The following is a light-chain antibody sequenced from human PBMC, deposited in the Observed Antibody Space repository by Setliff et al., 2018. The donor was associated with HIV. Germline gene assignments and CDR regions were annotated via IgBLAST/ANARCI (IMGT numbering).Light chain of an antibody. CDR3: CSYAGSSTYV. V-gene: IGLV2-23*02. CDR2: DFS. CDR1: SSDVGTYNF. J-gene: IGLJ1*01. Sequence: QSVLTQPASVSGSPGQSITISCTGTSSDVGTYNFVSWYQQHPGKAPKLMIYDFSYRPSGVSNRFSGSKSGNTASLTISGLQAEDEADYYCCSYAGSSTYVFGTGTKVTVL.